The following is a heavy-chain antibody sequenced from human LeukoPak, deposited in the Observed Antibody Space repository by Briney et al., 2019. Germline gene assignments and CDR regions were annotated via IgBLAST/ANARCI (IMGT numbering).Heavy chain of an antibody. CDR3: AREAIAAAGPDY. V-gene: IGHV1-18*01. Sequence: ASVKVSCKASGYTFTSYGISWVRQAPGQGLEWMGWINPNSGGTNYAQKFQGRVTMTTDTSTSTAYMELRSLRSDDTAVYYCAREAIAAAGPDYWGQGTLVTVSS. D-gene: IGHD6-13*01. CDR1: GYTFTSYG. CDR2: INPNSGGT. J-gene: IGHJ4*02.